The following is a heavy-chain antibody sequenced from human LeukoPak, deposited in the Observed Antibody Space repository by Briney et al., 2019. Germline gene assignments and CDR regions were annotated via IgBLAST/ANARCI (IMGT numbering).Heavy chain of an antibody. V-gene: IGHV4-34*01. Sequence: SETLSLTCVVYRGSFSGHYWTWIRQSPGKALEWVGEINHRGSAHYAPSLRSRVTISVDTAKNQFSLRLNSVTAADTAVYYCARGVVAGSLGDYYYYMDAWGKGTTVTVSS. CDR1: RGSFSGHY. J-gene: IGHJ6*03. CDR3: ARGVVAGSLGDYYYYMDA. CDR2: INHRGSA. D-gene: IGHD6-19*01.